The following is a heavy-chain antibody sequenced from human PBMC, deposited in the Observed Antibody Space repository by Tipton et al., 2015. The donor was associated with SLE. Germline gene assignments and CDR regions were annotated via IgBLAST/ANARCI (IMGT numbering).Heavy chain of an antibody. D-gene: IGHD2-15*01. V-gene: IGHV4-4*09. CDR2: IYTSGST. Sequence: TLSLTCTVSGGSIRSFYWSWIRQPPGKGLEWIGYIYTSGSTNYNPPLKNRVTISADTSKNQFSRNLSSVTAADTAVYYCARTSFCGGGTCFSLDYWGQGTLVTVSS. CDR1: GGSIRSFY. J-gene: IGHJ4*02. CDR3: ARTSFCGGGTCFSLDY.